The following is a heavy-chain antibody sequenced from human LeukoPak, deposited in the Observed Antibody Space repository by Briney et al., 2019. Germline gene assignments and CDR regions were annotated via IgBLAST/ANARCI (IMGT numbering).Heavy chain of an antibody. CDR2: IYYSGST. D-gene: IGHD2-15*01. J-gene: IGHJ4*02. V-gene: IGHV4-59*12. CDR1: GGSISSYY. Sequence: PSETLSLTCTVSGGSISSYYWSWIRQPPGKGLEWIGYIYYSGSTNYNPSLKSRVTISVDTSKSQFSLKLSSVTAADTAVYYCARDHEYCSGGSCHLDYWGQGTLVTVSS. CDR3: ARDHEYCSGGSCHLDY.